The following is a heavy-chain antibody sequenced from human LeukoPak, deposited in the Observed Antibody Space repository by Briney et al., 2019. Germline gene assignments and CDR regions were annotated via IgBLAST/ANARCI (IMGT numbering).Heavy chain of an antibody. J-gene: IGHJ4*02. CDR3: AKDGGY. D-gene: IGHD3-16*01. CDR1: GFTFSSYG. Sequence: GGSLRLSCAASGFTFSSYGMHWVRQAPGKGLEWVAVVSYDGSNKYYADSVKGRFTISRDNSKNTLYLQMNSLRAEDTAVYYCAKDGGYWGQGTLVTVSS. CDR2: VSYDGSNK. V-gene: IGHV3-30*18.